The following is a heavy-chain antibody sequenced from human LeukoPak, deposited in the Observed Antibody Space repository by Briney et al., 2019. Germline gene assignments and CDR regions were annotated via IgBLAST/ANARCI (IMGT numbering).Heavy chain of an antibody. J-gene: IGHJ4*02. D-gene: IGHD5-12*01. CDR1: GFTFSSYA. CDR2: ISGSGGST. V-gene: IGHV3-23*01. Sequence: PGGSLRLSCGASGFTFSSYAMSGVRQAPGKGLEWVSGISGSGGSTYYADSVQGRFSISRDNADNTLFLQMNSLRTEDTAVYYCAKGGSGYDYFDYWGQGNLVTVSS. CDR3: AKGGSGYDYFDY.